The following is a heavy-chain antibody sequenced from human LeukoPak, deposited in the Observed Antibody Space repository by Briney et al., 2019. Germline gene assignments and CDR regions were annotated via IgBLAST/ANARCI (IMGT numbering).Heavy chain of an antibody. J-gene: IGHJ5*02. CDR1: RFTFSSYG. V-gene: IGHV3-33*01. CDR2: IWYDGSNK. Sequence: PGGSLRLSCAASRFTFSSYGMHWVRQAPGKGLEWVAVIWYDGSNKYYADSVKGRFTISRDNSKNTLYLQMNSLRAEDTAVYYCARKGVIRYSSSWYGGFDPWGQGTLVTVSS. D-gene: IGHD6-13*01. CDR3: ARKGVIRYSSSWYGGFDP.